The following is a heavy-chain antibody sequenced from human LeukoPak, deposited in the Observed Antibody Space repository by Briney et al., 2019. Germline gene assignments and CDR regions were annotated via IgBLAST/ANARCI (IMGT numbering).Heavy chain of an antibody. CDR2: IYLSGRT. CDR3: ARGLDARSAFDV. V-gene: IGHV4-30-2*01. J-gene: IGHJ3*01. Sequence: PSQTLSLTCAVSGGSISSGSYSWSWIRQPPGKGLEWIGYIYLSGRTYYNPSLKTRVTISVDRSKNQFSLRLSSVTAADTAVYYCARGLDARSAFDVWGQGTMVTVSS. D-gene: IGHD3-16*01. CDR1: GGSISSGSYS.